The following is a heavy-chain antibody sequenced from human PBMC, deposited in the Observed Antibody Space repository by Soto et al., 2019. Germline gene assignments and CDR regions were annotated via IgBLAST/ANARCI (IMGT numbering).Heavy chain of an antibody. CDR3: ARADTTRIRIFGLVITPDY. CDR1: GYTFAGYY. J-gene: IGHJ4*02. V-gene: IGHV1-2*02. CDR2: INPTSGGT. D-gene: IGHD3-3*01. Sequence: ASVKVSCKATGYTFAGYYMHWVRQAPGQGLEWRGWINPTSGGTNYAQKFQGRVTMTRDTSISTAYMELSRLRSDDTAVYYCARADTTRIRIFGLVITPDYWGQGTLVTVSS.